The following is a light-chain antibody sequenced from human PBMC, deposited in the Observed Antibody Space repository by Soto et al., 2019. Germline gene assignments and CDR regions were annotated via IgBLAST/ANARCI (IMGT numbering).Light chain of an antibody. CDR1: SSDIGSYNL. Sequence: QSVLTQPASVSGSPGQSITISCTGTSSDIGSYNLVSWYQRHPGEAPKLIIYEGSRRPSGVSNRFSGSKSGNTASLTISGLQAEDEADYFCCSYAGTTTFVVFGGGTKVTVL. J-gene: IGLJ3*02. CDR3: CSYAGTTTFVV. CDR2: EGS. V-gene: IGLV2-23*03.